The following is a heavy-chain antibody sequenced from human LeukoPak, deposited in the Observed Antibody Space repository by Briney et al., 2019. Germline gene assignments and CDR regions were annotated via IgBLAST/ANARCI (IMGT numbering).Heavy chain of an antibody. CDR2: ISSSSSYI. Sequence: GGALRLSCAASGFTFSSDRMNWVRQAPGKGLEWVSSISSSSSYIYYADSVKGRFTISRDNAKNSLYLQMNSLRAEDTAVYYCARGSIAAAAGWYFDLWGRGTLVTVSS. CDR1: GFTFSSDR. V-gene: IGHV3-21*01. J-gene: IGHJ2*01. D-gene: IGHD6-13*01. CDR3: ARGSIAAAAGWYFDL.